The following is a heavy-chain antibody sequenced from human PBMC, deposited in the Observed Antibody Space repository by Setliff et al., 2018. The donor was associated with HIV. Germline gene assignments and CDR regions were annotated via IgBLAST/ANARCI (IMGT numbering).Heavy chain of an antibody. CDR2: IQHSGRI. Sequence: KASETLSLTCAVYGGSFSGYCWSWIRQPPGKGLEWIGEIQHSGRINYNPSLRSRVTTSVDTSKNQFSLRLRSVTAADTAVHYCARVSCSSWYSIPRYYYYSIDVWGNGTTVTVSS. CDR1: GGSFSGYC. J-gene: IGHJ6*03. CDR3: ARVSCSSWYSIPRYYYYSIDV. D-gene: IGHD6-13*01. V-gene: IGHV4-34*01.